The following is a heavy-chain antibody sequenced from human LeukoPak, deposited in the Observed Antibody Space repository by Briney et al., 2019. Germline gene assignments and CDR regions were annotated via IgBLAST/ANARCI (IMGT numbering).Heavy chain of an antibody. D-gene: IGHD3-22*01. J-gene: IGHJ3*02. CDR3: AREWSSARYYYDSSGYYANAFDI. V-gene: IGHV1-2*02. CDR2: INPNSGGT. Sequence: GASVKVSCKASGYTFTVYYMHWVRQAPGQGGEWMGWINPNSGGTNYAQKFQGRVTMTRDTSISTAYMELSRLRSDDTAVYYCAREWSSARYYYDSSGYYANAFDIWGQGTMVTVSS. CDR1: GYTFTVYY.